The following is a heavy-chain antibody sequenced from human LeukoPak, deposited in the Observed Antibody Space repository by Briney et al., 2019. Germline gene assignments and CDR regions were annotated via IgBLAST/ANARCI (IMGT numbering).Heavy chain of an antibody. CDR3: TTDGVGIEGATFDY. CDR2: ISGSGGST. V-gene: IGHV3-23*01. J-gene: IGHJ4*02. D-gene: IGHD1-26*01. Sequence: GGSLRLSCAASGFTFSSYAMSWVRQAPGKGLEWVSAISGSGGSTYYADSVKGRFTISRDNSKNTLYLQMNSLKTEDTAVYYCTTDGVGIEGATFDYWGQGTLVPVSS. CDR1: GFTFSSYA.